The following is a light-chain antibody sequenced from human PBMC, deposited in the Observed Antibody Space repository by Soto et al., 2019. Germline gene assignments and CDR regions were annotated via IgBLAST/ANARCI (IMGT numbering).Light chain of an antibody. CDR3: QQRSNWPPKIT. CDR2: GAS. Sequence: DIQMTQSPSSLSASVGDRVTITCRASQGITNDLGWYQQKPGKAPKRLIFGASSLQTGVPSRFSGSGSGTEFTLTISSLQPEDFAVYYCQQRSNWPPKITFGQGTRLEIK. J-gene: IGKJ5*01. V-gene: IGKV1-17*01. CDR1: QGITND.